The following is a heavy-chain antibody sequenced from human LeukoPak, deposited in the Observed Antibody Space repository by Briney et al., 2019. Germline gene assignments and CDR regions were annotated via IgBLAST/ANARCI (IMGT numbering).Heavy chain of an antibody. CDR3: ATITVASPFDY. V-gene: IGHV3-33*01. D-gene: IGHD6-19*01. Sequence: GRSLRLSCAVSGFTFSSYGMHWGRQAPGKGLEWVAVIWYDGSNKYYADSVKGRFTISRDNSKNTLYLQMNSLRAEDTAVYYCATITVASPFDYWGQGTLVTVSS. J-gene: IGHJ4*02. CDR1: GFTFSSYG. CDR2: IWYDGSNK.